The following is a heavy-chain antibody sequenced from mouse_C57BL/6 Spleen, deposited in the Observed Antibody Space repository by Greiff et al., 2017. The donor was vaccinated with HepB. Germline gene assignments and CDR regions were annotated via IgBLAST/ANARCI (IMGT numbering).Heavy chain of an antibody. V-gene: IGHV2-9-1*01. J-gene: IGHJ1*03. CDR1: GFSLTSYA. CDR2: IWTGGGT. CDR3: ARKKYYYGSWYFDV. D-gene: IGHD1-1*01. Sequence: VQVVESGPGLVAPSQCLSITCTVSGFSLTSYAISWVRQPPGKGLEWLGVIWTGGGTNYNSALKSRLSISKDNSKSQVFLKMNRRQPDDTARYYCARKKYYYGSWYFDVWGTGTTVTVSS.